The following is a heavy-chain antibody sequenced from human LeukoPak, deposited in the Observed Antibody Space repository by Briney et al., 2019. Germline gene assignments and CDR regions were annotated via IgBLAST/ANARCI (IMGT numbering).Heavy chain of an antibody. J-gene: IGHJ6*03. CDR3: ARVFRAAMVSYYYYYMDV. CDR1: GGSFSGYY. D-gene: IGHD5-18*01. V-gene: IGHV4-34*01. CDR2: INHSGST. Sequence: SETLSLTRAVYGGSFSGYYWSWIRQPPGKGLEWIGEINHSGSTNYNPSLKSRVTISVDTSKNQFSLKLSSVTAADTAVYYCARVFRAAMVSYYYYYMDVWGKGTTVAVSS.